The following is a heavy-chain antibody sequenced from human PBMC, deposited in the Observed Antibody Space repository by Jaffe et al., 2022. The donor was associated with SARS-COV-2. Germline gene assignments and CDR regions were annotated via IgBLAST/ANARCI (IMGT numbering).Heavy chain of an antibody. J-gene: IGHJ5*02. V-gene: IGHV4-34*01. CDR3: ARRLGPNYDILTTIRRRKKDNWFDP. CDR1: GGSFSGYY. D-gene: IGHD3-9*01. CDR2: INHSGST. Sequence: QVQLQQWGAGLLKPSETLSLTCAVYGGSFSGYYWSWIRQPPGKGLEWIGEINHSGSTNYNPSLKSRVTISVDTSKNQFSLKLSSVTAADTAVYYCARRLGPNYDILTTIRRRKKDNWFDPWGQGTLVTVSS.